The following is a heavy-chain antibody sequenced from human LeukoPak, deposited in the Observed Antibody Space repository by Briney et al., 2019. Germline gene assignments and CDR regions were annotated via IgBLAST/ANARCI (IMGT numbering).Heavy chain of an antibody. Sequence: PSETLSLTCTVSGGSTSSYYWSWIRQPPGKGLEWIGYIYYSGSTKYNPSLKSRVTISVDTSKNQFSLKLSSVTAADTAVYYCARSIYYGSGSYYYGMDVWGQGTTVTVSS. CDR1: GGSTSSYY. CDR3: ARSIYYGSGSYYYGMDV. CDR2: IYYSGST. D-gene: IGHD3-10*01. V-gene: IGHV4-59*01. J-gene: IGHJ6*02.